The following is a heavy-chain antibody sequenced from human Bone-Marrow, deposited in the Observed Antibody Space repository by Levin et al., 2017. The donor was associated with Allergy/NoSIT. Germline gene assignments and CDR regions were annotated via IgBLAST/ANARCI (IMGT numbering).Heavy chain of an antibody. D-gene: IGHD6-25*01. J-gene: IGHJ4*02. CDR3: AKDGGSAAFRPYYFDY. CDR2: ISGSGSKT. CDR1: RFTLGSYA. V-gene: IGHV3-23*01. Sequence: PGGSLRLSCGASRFTLGSYAMTWVRQAPGKGLEWVSSISGSGSKTYYADSVKGRFTVSRDNSKNTLYLHMSSLRVEDTAKYYCAKDGGSAAFRPYYFDYWGQGTLVTVSS.